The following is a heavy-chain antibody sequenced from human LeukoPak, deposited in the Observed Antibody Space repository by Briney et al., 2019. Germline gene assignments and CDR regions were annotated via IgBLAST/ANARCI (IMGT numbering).Heavy chain of an antibody. CDR2: IIPIFGTA. J-gene: IGHJ4*02. D-gene: IGHD6-6*01. V-gene: IGHV1-69*01. Sequence: SVKVSCKASGGTFSSYAISWVRQAPGQGLEWIGGIIPIFGTANYAQKFQGRVTITADESTSTAYMELSSLRSEDTAVYYCARVGFSGSSSLEDYWGQGTLVTVSS. CDR3: ARVGFSGSSSLEDY. CDR1: GGTFSSYA.